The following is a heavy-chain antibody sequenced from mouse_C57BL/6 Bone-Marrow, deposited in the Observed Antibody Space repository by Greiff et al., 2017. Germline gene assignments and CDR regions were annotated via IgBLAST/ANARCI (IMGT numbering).Heavy chain of an antibody. V-gene: IGHV1-54*01. CDR2: INPGSGGT. CDR3: ARGRYWDFDV. J-gene: IGHJ1*03. Sequence: QVQLQQSGAELVRPGTSVKVSCKASGYAFTNSLIEWVKQRPGQGLEWIGVINPGSGGTNYNEKFKGKATLTADKSSSTADRQLSSLRSEDSEVYFCARGRYWDFDVWGTGTTVTVSS. CDR1: GYAFTNSL.